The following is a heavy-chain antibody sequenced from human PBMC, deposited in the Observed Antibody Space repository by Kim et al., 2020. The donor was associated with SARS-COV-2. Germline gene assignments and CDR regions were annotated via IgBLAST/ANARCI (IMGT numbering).Heavy chain of an antibody. D-gene: IGHD2-15*01. CDR3: TRYCSGGSCTGDFDY. J-gene: IGHJ4*02. V-gene: IGHV3-73*01. Sequence: GGSLRLSCVASGYIFSGSAMHWVRQASGKGLEWIGRIRSKTNGHATAYAASLKGRFIMSRDDSKNTAYLQMNNLRTEDTAVYYCTRYCSGGSCTGDFDYWGQGALVTVSS. CDR2: IRSKTNGHAT. CDR1: GYIFSGSA.